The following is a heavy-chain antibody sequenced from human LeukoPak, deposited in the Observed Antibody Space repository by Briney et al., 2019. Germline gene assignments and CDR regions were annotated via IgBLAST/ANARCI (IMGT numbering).Heavy chain of an antibody. D-gene: IGHD2-21*02. CDR1: GGSFSGYY. CDR2: INHSGNT. J-gene: IGHJ4*02. CDR3: ARRTCGGDCYSIDY. Sequence: SETLSLTCAVYGGSFSGYYWSWIRQPPGKGLEWIGEINHSGNTNYNPSLKSRVTISVDTSKNQFSLRLYSVTAADTAVYHCARRTCGGDCYSIDYWGQGTLVTVSS. V-gene: IGHV4-34*01.